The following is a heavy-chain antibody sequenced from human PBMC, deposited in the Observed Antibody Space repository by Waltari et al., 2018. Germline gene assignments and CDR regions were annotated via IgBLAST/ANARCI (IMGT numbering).Heavy chain of an antibody. Sequence: QLQLQESGPGLVKPSETLSLTCTVSGGSISSSSYYWGWIRQPPGKGLEWIGSIYYRGSTYYNPSLKSRVTISVDTAKNQFSLKLSSGTAADTAVYYCARDGPYSSSSENWFDPWGQGTLVTVSS. CDR2: IYYRGST. J-gene: IGHJ5*02. CDR1: GGSISSSSYY. D-gene: IGHD6-6*01. CDR3: ARDGPYSSSSENWFDP. V-gene: IGHV4-39*07.